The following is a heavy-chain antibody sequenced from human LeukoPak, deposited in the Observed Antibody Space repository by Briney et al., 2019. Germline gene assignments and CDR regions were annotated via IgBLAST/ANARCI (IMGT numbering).Heavy chain of an antibody. Sequence: ASVKVSCKASGYTFTSYDINWLRQATGQGLEWMGWMNPNSGNTGYAQKFQGRVTITRNTSISTAYMELSSLRSEDTAVYYCARGGCSGGSCAYHYYDMDVWGKGTTVTVSS. D-gene: IGHD2-15*01. J-gene: IGHJ6*03. V-gene: IGHV1-8*03. CDR3: ARGGCSGGSCAYHYYDMDV. CDR2: MNPNSGNT. CDR1: GYTFTSYD.